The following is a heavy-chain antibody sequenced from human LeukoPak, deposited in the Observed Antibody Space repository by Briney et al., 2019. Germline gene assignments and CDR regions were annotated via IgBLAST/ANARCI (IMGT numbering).Heavy chain of an antibody. CDR2: INHSGST. D-gene: IGHD3-16*02. CDR1: GGSFSGYY. CDR3: ARVPFIMITFGGVIASNYFDY. V-gene: IGHV4-34*01. J-gene: IGHJ4*02. Sequence: SETLSLTCAVYGGSFSGYYWSWIRQPPGKGLEWIGEINHSGSTNYNPSLKSRVTISVDTSKNQFSLKLSSVTAADTAVYYCARVPFIMITFGGVIASNYFDYWGQGTLVTVSS.